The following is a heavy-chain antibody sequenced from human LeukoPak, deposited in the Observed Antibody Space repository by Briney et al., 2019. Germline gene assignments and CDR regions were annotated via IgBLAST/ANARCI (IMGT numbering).Heavy chain of an antibody. D-gene: IGHD5-18*01. Sequence: PSQTLSLTCTVSGGSIRSGSYYWSWIRHSAGKGLEWIGRIYISGSTKYNPSLKSRVTISVDTSKNQFSLKLSSVTAADTAVYYCARDLVDTVMSHLVLFDYWGQGTLVTVSS. J-gene: IGHJ4*02. CDR3: ARDLVDTVMSHLVLFDY. CDR2: IYISGST. CDR1: GGSIRSGSYY. V-gene: IGHV4-61*02.